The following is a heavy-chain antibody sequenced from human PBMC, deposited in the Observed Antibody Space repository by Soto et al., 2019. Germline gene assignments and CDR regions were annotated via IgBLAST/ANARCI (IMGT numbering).Heavy chain of an antibody. CDR1: GGSISSYY. Sequence: QVQLQESGPGLVKPSETLSLTCTVSGGSISSYYWSWIRQPPGKGLEWIGYIYYSGSTNYNPSLKSRVTLPVATSHTQFSLRLTSVTAADPAVYYCARPVRQQLVPSYYFDYWGQGTLVTVSS. CDR2: IYYSGST. CDR3: ARPVRQQLVPSYYFDY. V-gene: IGHV4-59*08. D-gene: IGHD6-13*01. J-gene: IGHJ4*02.